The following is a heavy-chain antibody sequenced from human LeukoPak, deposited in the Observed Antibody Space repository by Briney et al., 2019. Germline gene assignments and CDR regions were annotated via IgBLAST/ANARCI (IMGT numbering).Heavy chain of an antibody. V-gene: IGHV4-34*01. CDR3: ALYSSSWYKRYFQH. Sequence: PSETLSLTCAVYGGSLSGYYWSWIRQPPGKGLEWIGEINHSGSTNYNPSLKSRVTISVDTSKNQFSLKLSSVTAADTAVYYCALYSSSWYKRYFQHWGQGTLVTVSS. CDR2: INHSGST. D-gene: IGHD6-13*01. CDR1: GGSLSGYY. J-gene: IGHJ1*01.